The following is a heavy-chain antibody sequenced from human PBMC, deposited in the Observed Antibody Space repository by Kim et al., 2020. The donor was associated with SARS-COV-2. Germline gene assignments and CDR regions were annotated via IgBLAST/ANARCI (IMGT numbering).Heavy chain of an antibody. CDR2: INHSGST. J-gene: IGHJ4*02. D-gene: IGHD6-13*01. V-gene: IGHV4-34*01. CDR3: ARNVIAAALDY. CDR1: GGSFSGYY. Sequence: SETLSLTCAVYGGSFSGYYWSWIRQPPGKGLEWIGEINHSGSTNYNPSLKSRVTISVDTSKNQFSLKLSSVTAADTAVYYCARNVIAAALDYWGQGTLVT.